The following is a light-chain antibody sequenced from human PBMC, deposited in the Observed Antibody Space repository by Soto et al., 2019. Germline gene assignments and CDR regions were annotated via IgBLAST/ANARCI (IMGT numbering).Light chain of an antibody. V-gene: IGKV1-5*03. CDR1: QSISIW. CDR2: KAS. Sequence: DIPMTQSPSTLSASVGDRVTITCRASQSISIWLTWYQQKPGKAPNLLIYKASSLESGVPSRFSGSGSGTEFTLTISSLQPDDFATYYCQQYNNYPWTFGQGTKVEI. J-gene: IGKJ1*01. CDR3: QQYNNYPWT.